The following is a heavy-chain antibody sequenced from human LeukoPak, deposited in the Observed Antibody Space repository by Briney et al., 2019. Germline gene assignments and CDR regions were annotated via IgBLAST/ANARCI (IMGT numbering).Heavy chain of an antibody. CDR3: ARLTHSYYSDTSGYYPYYYMDV. V-gene: IGHV4-39*02. D-gene: IGHD3-22*01. CDR2: SSCSRNT. CDR1: AGSISSSDYY. Sequence: PSETLSLTCTVSAGSISSSDYYWGWIRQSPGKGLEWIGRSSCSRNTYYNPSLKSRVTIYVDTSKNHFSLRLSSVTAADTAVYYCARLTHSYYSDTSGYYPYYYMDVWGKGTRVTVSS. J-gene: IGHJ6*03.